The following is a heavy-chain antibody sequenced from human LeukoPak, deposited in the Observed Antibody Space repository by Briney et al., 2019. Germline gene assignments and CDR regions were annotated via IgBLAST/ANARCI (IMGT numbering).Heavy chain of an antibody. CDR3: ARGLGIVVVVAAHFDY. Sequence: SETLSLTCAVYGGSFSGYYWSRIRQPPGKGLEWIGEINHSGSTNYNPSLKSRVTISVDTSKNQFSLKLSSVIAADTAVYYCARGLGIVVVVAAHFDYWGQGTLVTVSS. D-gene: IGHD2-15*01. CDR2: INHSGST. CDR1: GGSFSGYY. V-gene: IGHV4-34*01. J-gene: IGHJ4*02.